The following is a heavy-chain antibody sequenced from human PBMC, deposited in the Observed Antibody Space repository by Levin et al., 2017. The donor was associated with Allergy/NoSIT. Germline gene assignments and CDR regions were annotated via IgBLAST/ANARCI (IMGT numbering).Heavy chain of an antibody. D-gene: IGHD2-2*03. CDR1: GGSVSSSNW. V-gene: IGHV4-4*02. CDR3: TSNPFGYCIHH. CDR2: ISHSGTT. Sequence: SETLSLTCGVSGGSVSSSNWWSWVRQPPGRGLEWIGEISHSGTTNYNPSLRSRVTISVDKSQNHFSLKLSSVTAADTAVYFCTSNPFGYCIHHWGQGTLVTVSS. J-gene: IGHJ1*01.